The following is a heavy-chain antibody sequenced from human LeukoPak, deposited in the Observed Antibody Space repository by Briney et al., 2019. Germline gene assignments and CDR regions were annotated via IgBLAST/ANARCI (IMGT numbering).Heavy chain of an antibody. D-gene: IGHD4-23*01. CDR2: IKQDGSEK. Sequence: AGGSLRLSCAASGFTFSSHWMSWVRQAPGKGLEWVAHIKQDGSEKQYMDSVRGRFTISRDNTKNSMYLQMDSLRDGDTAVYYCARAGRSFYGGSSDYWGQGTLVTVSS. J-gene: IGHJ4*02. V-gene: IGHV3-7*01. CDR3: ARAGRSFYGGSSDY. CDR1: GFTFSSHW.